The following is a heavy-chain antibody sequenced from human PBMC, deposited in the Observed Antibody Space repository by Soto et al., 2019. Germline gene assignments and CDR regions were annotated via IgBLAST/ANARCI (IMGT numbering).Heavy chain of an antibody. CDR2: IFGNGGGI. D-gene: IGHD6-13*01. CDR3: AQDRQPAGLWPFDH. J-gene: IGHJ4*02. Sequence: EVQLLESGGGLVQPGGSLRLSCAASGFTFYIYAMSWVRQAPGKGLEWVSVIFGNGGGISYADSVKCRFNISRDNSNNILYLQMKSLRAEDTAVYYCAQDRQPAGLWPFDHWGQGTLVTVSS. V-gene: IGHV3-23*01. CDR1: GFTFYIYA.